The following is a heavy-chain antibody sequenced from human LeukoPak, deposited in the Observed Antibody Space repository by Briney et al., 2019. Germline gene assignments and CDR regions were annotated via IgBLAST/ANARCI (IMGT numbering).Heavy chain of an antibody. CDR3: AKGSGVQVWSSLDY. CDR2: ISSSGSYI. J-gene: IGHJ4*02. V-gene: IGHV3-21*01. CDR1: GFTFSGYA. D-gene: IGHD3-10*01. Sequence: AGGSLRLSCAASGFTFSGYAMSWLRHAPGKGLEWVSSISSSGSYIYYADSVKGRFTISRDNAKISLYLQMNSLRAEDTAVYYCAKGSGVQVWSSLDYWGQGTLVTVSS.